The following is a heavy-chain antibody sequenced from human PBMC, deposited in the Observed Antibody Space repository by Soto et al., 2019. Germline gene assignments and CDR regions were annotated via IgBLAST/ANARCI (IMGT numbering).Heavy chain of an antibody. V-gene: IGHV4-4*02. J-gene: IGHJ3*02. CDR3: AKNDSRSGLDI. D-gene: IGHD3-3*01. Sequence: QVQLQESGPGLVKPSETLSLICAVSRGSISGSNGWSWVRQSPGKGLEWIGEINQSGSANYHPSLKSRVTISVDKSKNEISLRLKSVTAADTALYYCAKNDSRSGLDIWGQGTMVTVSS. CDR2: INQSGSA. CDR1: RGSISGSNG.